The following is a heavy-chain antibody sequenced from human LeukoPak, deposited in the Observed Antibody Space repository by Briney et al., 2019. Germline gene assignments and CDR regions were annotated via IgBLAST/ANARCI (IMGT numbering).Heavy chain of an antibody. Sequence: GGSLRLSCAASGFTFSSYAMHWVRQAPGKGLEWVAVISYDGSNKYYADSVKGRFTISRDNDKNMVYLQLSSLRADDTAVYYCVRDIAGAFGYWGQGTLVTVFS. CDR1: GFTFSSYA. V-gene: IGHV3-30-3*01. CDR2: ISYDGSNK. CDR3: VRDIAGAFGY. D-gene: IGHD1-26*01. J-gene: IGHJ4*02.